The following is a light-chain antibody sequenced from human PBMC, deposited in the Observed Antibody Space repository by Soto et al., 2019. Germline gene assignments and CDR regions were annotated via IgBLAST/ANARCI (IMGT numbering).Light chain of an antibody. V-gene: IGKV3-11*01. Sequence: EIVLIQSPATLSLSPGERATLSCRSSQSVGSYLAWYQHKPGQAPRLLISDASDRATGIPARFSGSGSGTDFTLTISSLQPEDFATYSCQQSYSTLTWTFGQGTKVDIK. J-gene: IGKJ1*01. CDR1: QSVGSY. CDR3: QQSYSTLTWT. CDR2: DAS.